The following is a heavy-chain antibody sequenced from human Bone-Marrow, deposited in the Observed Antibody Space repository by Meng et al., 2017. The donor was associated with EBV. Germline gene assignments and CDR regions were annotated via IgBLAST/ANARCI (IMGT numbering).Heavy chain of an antibody. J-gene: IGHJ4*02. D-gene: IGHD6-6*01. Sequence: VQLQEAGPGLVKPSETLSLTCTVSGDSISSLNWWSWVRQSPGKGLEWVSVIYSGGSTYYADSVKGRFTISRDNSKNTLYLQMNTLRAEDTAVYYCARGSSSSLRFEDYWGQGTLVTVSS. CDR3: ARGSSSSLRFEDY. V-gene: IGHV3-53*01. CDR2: IYSGGST. CDR1: GDSISSLNW.